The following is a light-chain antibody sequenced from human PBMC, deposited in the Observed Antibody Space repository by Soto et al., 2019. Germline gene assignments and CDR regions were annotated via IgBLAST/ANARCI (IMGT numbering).Light chain of an antibody. CDR2: AAS. CDR3: QQYDYSPRT. J-gene: IGKJ1*01. V-gene: IGKV3-20*01. CDR1: LSLRSRS. Sequence: ELVLTQSPGTLSLSPVDRATLSCRASLSLRSRSLTWYQQRPGQAPRVLIYAASNRAADVPDRFSGSGSGTDFTLTINRLEPEDFAVYYCQQYDYSPRTFGQGTKVDI.